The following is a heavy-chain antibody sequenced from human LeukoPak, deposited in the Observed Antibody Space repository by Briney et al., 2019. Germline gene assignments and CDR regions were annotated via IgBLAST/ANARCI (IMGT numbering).Heavy chain of an antibody. CDR3: ARDLTNGWHYFDY. D-gene: IGHD6-19*01. CDR2: IGNNGDTT. V-gene: IGHV3-64*01. J-gene: IGHJ4*02. CDR1: GFTFGSHA. Sequence: GGSLRLSCAASGFTFGSHAMHWVRQAPGKGLEYVSGIGNNGDTTYYANSVKGRFTISRDNSKNTLYLEMGSLRAEDMAVYYCARDLTNGWHYFDYWGQGTLVTVSS.